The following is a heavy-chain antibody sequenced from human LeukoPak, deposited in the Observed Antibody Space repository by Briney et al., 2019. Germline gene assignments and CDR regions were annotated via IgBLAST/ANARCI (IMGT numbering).Heavy chain of an antibody. CDR3: ARADYYYYYMDV. V-gene: IGHV1-2*02. CDR2: INPNSGGT. Sequence: ASVKVSCKASGYRFTGYSIHWLRQAPGQGLEWMGWINPNSGGTNSAQKFQGRVTLTRDTSINTAYMELSRLRSDDTAVYYCARADYYYYYMDVWGKGTTVSVSS. J-gene: IGHJ6*03. CDR1: GYRFTGYS.